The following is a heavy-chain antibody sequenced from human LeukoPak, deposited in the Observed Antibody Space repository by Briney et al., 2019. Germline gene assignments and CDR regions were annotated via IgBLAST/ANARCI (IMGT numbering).Heavy chain of an antibody. CDR2: ISGSGGST. V-gene: IGHV3-23*01. CDR1: GFTFSSYG. CDR3: AKALALLWFGELPVRDAFDI. J-gene: IGHJ3*02. Sequence: GGTLRLSCAASGFTFSSYGMSWVRQAPGKGLEGVSAISGSGGSTYYADSVKGRFTISRDNSKNTLYVQMNSLRAEDTAVYYCAKALALLWFGELPVRDAFDIWGQGTMVTVSS. D-gene: IGHD3-10*01.